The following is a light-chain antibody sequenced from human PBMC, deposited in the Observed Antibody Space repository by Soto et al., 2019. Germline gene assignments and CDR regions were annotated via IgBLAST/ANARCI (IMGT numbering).Light chain of an antibody. J-gene: IGKJ4*01. Sequence: DIPMTQSPSSLSASVGDRVTITCRASQSISSYLNWYQQKPGKAPQLLIYAASSLQGGVPSRFSGNESGTDFTLTISSLQPEDFATYYCQQSYSSPLTFGGGTKVEIK. CDR1: QSISSY. V-gene: IGKV1-39*01. CDR2: AAS. CDR3: QQSYSSPLT.